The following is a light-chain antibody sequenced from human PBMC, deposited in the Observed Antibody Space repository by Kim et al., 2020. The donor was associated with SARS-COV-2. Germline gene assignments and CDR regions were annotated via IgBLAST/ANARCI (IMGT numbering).Light chain of an antibody. CDR3: QQSYSTLRT. CDR2: AAS. J-gene: IGKJ1*01. V-gene: IGKV1-39*01. CDR1: QSISSY. Sequence: ASVGDRVTITCRASQSISSYLNWYQQNPEKAPKLLIYAASSLQSGVPSRFSGSGSGTDFTLTISSLQPEDFATYYCQQSYSTLRTFGQGTKVDIK.